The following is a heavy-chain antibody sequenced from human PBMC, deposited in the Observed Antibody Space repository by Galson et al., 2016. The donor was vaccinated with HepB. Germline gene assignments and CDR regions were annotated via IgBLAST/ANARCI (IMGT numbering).Heavy chain of an antibody. V-gene: IGHV3-15*01. CDR3: ATMIPGYCAVTSCYGAFDI. CDR1: GLTFNDVW. Sequence: SLRLSCAASGLTFNDVWMTWVRQAPGKGLEWVGRIKSNADGGTADYAAPVNGKFTISRDDSTNTLYLQMNSLTTEDTALYYCATMIPGYCAVTSCYGAFDIWGQGTTVTVSP. CDR2: IKSNADGGTA. J-gene: IGHJ3*02. D-gene: IGHD2-2*01.